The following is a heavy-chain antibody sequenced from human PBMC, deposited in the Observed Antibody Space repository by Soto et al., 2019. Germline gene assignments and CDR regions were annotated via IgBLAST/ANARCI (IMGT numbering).Heavy chain of an antibody. D-gene: IGHD2-2*02. J-gene: IGHJ5*02. CDR1: GFTFSSYS. CDR2: ISSSSYI. Sequence: GGSLRLSCAASGFTFSSYSMNWVRQAPGEGPEWVSSISSSSYIYYADSVKGRFTISRDNAKNSLYLQMNSLRAEDTAVYYCASSYCSSTSCYTPWFDPWGQGTLVTVSS. CDR3: ASSYCSSTSCYTPWFDP. V-gene: IGHV3-21*01.